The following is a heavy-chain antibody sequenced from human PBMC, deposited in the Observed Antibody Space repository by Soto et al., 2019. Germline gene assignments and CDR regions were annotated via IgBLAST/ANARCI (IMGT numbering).Heavy chain of an antibody. Sequence: ASVKVSCKVSGSRFSNYVISWVLQAPGHGLEWLGRIIPIFNSTKYAQSFQGRVTITADKSTSTASLELSSLRSDDTAVYYCAREGRGKKAGYNGLVSLGYWGQGTLVTVSS. D-gene: IGHD2-2*02. V-gene: IGHV1-69*06. CDR2: IIPIFNST. CDR1: GSRFSNYV. J-gene: IGHJ4*02. CDR3: AREGRGKKAGYNGLVSLGY.